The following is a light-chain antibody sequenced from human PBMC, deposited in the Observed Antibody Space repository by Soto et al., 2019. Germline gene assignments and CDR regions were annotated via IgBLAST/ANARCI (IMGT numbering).Light chain of an antibody. J-gene: IGLJ3*02. CDR1: SSDVGGYNH. Sequence: QSALTQPASVSGSPGQSITISCTGTSSDVGGYNHVSWYQQHPGKAPRLMIFDVTDRPSGVSNRFSGSKSGNTASLTISGLQDEDEADYYCSSYTKTSTLVFGAGTKLTVL. V-gene: IGLV2-14*03. CDR2: DVT. CDR3: SSYTKTSTLV.